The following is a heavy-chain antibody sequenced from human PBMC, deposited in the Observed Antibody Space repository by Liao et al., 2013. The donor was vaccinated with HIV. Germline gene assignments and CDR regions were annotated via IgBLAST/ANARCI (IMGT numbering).Heavy chain of an antibody. Sequence: QVHLQESGPGVVKPSETLSLTCNVSGASITAYYWSWIRQPPGKGLEWIGYIYYSGSTSYNASLKSRVTLSLDTSKNQFSLKLSSVTAADTAVYYCARGRGYYYGSGSPIDYWGQGTLVTVSS. V-gene: IGHV4-59*12. CDR1: GASITAYY. J-gene: IGHJ4*02. D-gene: IGHD3-10*01. CDR2: IYYSGST. CDR3: ARGRGYYYGSGSPIDY.